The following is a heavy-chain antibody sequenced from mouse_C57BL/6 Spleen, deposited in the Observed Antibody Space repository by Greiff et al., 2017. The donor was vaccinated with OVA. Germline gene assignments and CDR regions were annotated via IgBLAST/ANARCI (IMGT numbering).Heavy chain of an antibody. D-gene: IGHD2-1*01. J-gene: IGHJ4*01. CDR2: ISSGGSYT. CDR1: GFTFSSYG. V-gene: IGHV5-6*02. Sequence: EVKVVESGGDLVKPGGSLKLSCAASGFTFSSYGMSWVRQTPDKRLEWVATISSGGSYTYYPDSVKGRFTISRDNAKNTLYLQMSSLKSEDTAMYYCARRWVTTYYYAMDYWGQGTSVTVSS. CDR3: ARRWVTTYYYAMDY.